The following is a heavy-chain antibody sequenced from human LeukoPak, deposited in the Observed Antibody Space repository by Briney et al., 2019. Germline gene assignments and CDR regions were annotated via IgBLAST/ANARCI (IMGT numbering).Heavy chain of an antibody. CDR3: ARYLYSTGSSSYLDY. D-gene: IGHD6-19*01. Sequence: ASVKVSCKASGYTFTSYYMHWVRQAPGQGLEWMGIINPSGGSTSYAQKFQGRVTMTRDTSTSPVYMELSSLRSEDTAVYYCARYLYSTGSSSYLDYWGQGALVTVSS. CDR1: GYTFTSYY. J-gene: IGHJ4*02. V-gene: IGHV1-46*01. CDR2: INPSGGST.